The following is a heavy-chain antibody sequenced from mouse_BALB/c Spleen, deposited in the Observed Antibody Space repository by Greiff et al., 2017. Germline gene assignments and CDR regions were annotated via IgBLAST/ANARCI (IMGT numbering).Heavy chain of an antibody. V-gene: IGHV5-6-5*01. CDR1: GFTFSSYA. CDR3: ARIYDGYYFDY. D-gene: IGHD2-3*01. CDR2: ISSGGST. J-gene: IGHJ2*01. Sequence: DVMLVESGGGLVKPGGSLKLSCAASGFTFSSYAMSWVRQTPEKRLEWVASISSGGSTYYPDSVKGRFTISRDNARNILYLQMSSLRSEDTAMYYCARIYDGYYFDYWGQGTTLTVSS.